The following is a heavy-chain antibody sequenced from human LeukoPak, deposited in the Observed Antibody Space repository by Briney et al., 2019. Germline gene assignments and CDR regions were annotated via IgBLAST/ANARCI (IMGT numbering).Heavy chain of an antibody. D-gene: IGHD1-26*01. V-gene: IGHV4-30-2*01. Sequence: SETLSLTCAVSGSSISSGGYSWSWIRQPPGKGLEWIGYIYHSGSTYYNPSLKSRVTISVDTSKNQFSLKLSSVTAADTAVYYCASGSYFSYYGMDVWGQGTMVTVSS. CDR2: IYHSGST. J-gene: IGHJ6*02. CDR3: ASGSYFSYYGMDV. CDR1: GSSISSGGYS.